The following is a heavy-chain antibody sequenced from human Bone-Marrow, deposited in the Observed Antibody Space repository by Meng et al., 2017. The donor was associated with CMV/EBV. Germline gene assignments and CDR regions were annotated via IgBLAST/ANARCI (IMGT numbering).Heavy chain of an antibody. J-gene: IGHJ6*02. Sequence: GESLKISCAVSGFTFSSYEMNWVRQAPGKGLEWVGFIRSKAYGGTTEYAASVKGRFTISRDDSKSIAYLQMNSLKTEDTAVYYCTRPFAYYDFWSGLYGMDVWGQGTTVTVSS. CDR2: IRSKAYGGTT. V-gene: IGHV3-49*04. D-gene: IGHD3-3*01. CDR3: TRPFAYYDFWSGLYGMDV. CDR1: GFTFSSYE.